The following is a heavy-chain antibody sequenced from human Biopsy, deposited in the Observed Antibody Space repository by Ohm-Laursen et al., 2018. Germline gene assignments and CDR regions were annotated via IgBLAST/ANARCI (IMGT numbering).Heavy chain of an antibody. CDR2: ITGVGGVT. CDR1: GFTFEDYA. Sequence: SLRLSCAASGFTFEDYAMHWVRQAPGRGLEWVSVITGVGGVTYYADPVKGRFTVSRDNSMNTMFLQMNSLRAQDAGTYYCAKWGTSMALYHFYGMDVWGQGTTVTVSS. V-gene: IGHV3-23*01. J-gene: IGHJ6*02. CDR3: AKWGTSMALYHFYGMDV. D-gene: IGHD5-18*01.